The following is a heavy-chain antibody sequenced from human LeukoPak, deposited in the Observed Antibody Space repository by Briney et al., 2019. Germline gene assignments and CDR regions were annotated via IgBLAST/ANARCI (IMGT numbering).Heavy chain of an antibody. CDR1: GFNFAAYP. J-gene: IGHJ5*02. CDR2: IRGDSGGT. Sequence: GGSLRLSCVASGFNFAAYPVHWVRQVPGKGLEWVALIRGDSGGTFYTDSVKGRFTISRDNRKNSLYLQMNSLTTEDTALYYCARDPGGSGSAWAANLFDPWGQGTLVTVSS. CDR3: ARDPGGSGSAWAANLFDP. D-gene: IGHD3-10*01. V-gene: IGHV3-43*02.